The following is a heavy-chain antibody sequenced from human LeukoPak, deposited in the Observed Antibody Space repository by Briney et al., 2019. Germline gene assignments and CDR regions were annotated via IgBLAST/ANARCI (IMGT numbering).Heavy chain of an antibody. D-gene: IGHD2-15*01. V-gene: IGHV3-23*01. CDR2: ISGDGGGG. CDR3: AKGAWVGAAHFDY. J-gene: IGHJ4*02. Sequence: SGGTLRLSCAASGFIFSTYGMSWVRQAPGKGLEWVSVISGDGGGGNHADSVRGRFSISRDNSKNTVYLQMNSLRAEDTAVYYCAKGAWVGAAHFDYWGQGTLVSVSP. CDR1: GFIFSTYG.